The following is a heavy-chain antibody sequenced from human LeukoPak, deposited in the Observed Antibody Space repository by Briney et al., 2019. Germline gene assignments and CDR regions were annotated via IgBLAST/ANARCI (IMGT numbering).Heavy chain of an antibody. D-gene: IGHD3-22*01. Sequence: GGSLRLSCAASGFTFSSYSMNWVRQAPGKGLEWVSSISSSSSYIYYADSVKGRFTISRDNAKNSLYLQMNGLRAEDTAVYYCASRDYYYDSSGYPVDAFDIWGQGTMVTVSS. V-gene: IGHV3-21*01. CDR2: ISSSSSYI. J-gene: IGHJ3*02. CDR3: ASRDYYYDSSGYPVDAFDI. CDR1: GFTFSSYS.